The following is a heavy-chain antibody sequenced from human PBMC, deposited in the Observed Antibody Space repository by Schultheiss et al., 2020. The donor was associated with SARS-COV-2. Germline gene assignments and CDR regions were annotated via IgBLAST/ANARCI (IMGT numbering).Heavy chain of an antibody. CDR1: GYTFTGYY. V-gene: IGHV1-2*02. Sequence: ASVKVSCKASGYTFTGYYMHWVRQAPGQGLEWMGWINPNSGGTNYAQKLQGRVTMTTDTSTSTAYMELRSLRSDDTAVYYCARGPVTTDIDYYYYGMDVWGQGTTVTVSS. CDR3: ARGPVTTDIDYYYYGMDV. J-gene: IGHJ6*02. D-gene: IGHD4-17*01. CDR2: INPNSGGT.